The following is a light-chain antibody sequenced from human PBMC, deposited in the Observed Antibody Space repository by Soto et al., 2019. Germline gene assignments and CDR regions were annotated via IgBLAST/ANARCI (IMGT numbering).Light chain of an antibody. CDR3: QSYDSSLSGVV. CDR1: SSNIGAGYD. Sequence: QSVLTQPPSVSGAPGQRVTISCTGSSSNIGAGYDVHWYQQLPGTDRKLLIYGNSNRPSGVPDRFSGSKSGASASLAITGLQAEDEADYYCQSYDSSLSGVVFGGGTKLTVL. CDR2: GNS. V-gene: IGLV1-40*01. J-gene: IGLJ2*01.